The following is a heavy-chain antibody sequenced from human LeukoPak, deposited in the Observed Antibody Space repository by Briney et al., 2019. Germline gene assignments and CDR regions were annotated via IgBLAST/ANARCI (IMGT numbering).Heavy chain of an antibody. J-gene: IGHJ6*03. V-gene: IGHV1-69*05. CDR1: GGTFSSYA. D-gene: IGHD2-2*01. Sequence: ASVKVSCKASGGTFSSYAISWVRQAPGQGLEWMGRIIPIFGTANYAQKFQGRVTITTDESTSTAYMELRSLRSDDTAVYYCAREAVVVPAAYYYYYYYMDVWGKGTTVTVSS. CDR2: IIPIFGTA. CDR3: AREAVVVPAAYYYYYYYMDV.